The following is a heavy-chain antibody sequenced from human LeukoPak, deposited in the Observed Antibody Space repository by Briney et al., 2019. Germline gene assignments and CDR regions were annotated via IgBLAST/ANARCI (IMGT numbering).Heavy chain of an antibody. J-gene: IGHJ4*02. D-gene: IGHD2-21*02. CDR2: IYPGDSNT. CDR3: ARQPLVRDCGGDCEFDY. CDR1: VYSFSNYW. Sequence: GESLKISCKGSVYSFSNYWIGWVRQMPGKGLEWMGIIYPGDSNTRYSPSFQGQVTISADKSISTAYLQWTSLKASDTAIYYCARQPLVRDCGGDCEFDYWGQGTRVSVSS. V-gene: IGHV5-51*01.